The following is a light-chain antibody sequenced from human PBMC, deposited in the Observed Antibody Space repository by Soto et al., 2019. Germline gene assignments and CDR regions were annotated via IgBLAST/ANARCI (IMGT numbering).Light chain of an antibody. CDR2: GAS. CDR3: QHYGSSQT. Sequence: GFTQSPCTLSLSPGERATLSCRASQSITSRYIAWYQQNVGQAPRLLVYGASSRATGIPDRFSGSGSGTDFTLTIRRLEPEDYAVYYCQHYGSSQTFGQGTKVDIK. J-gene: IGKJ1*01. CDR1: QSITSRY. V-gene: IGKV3-20*01.